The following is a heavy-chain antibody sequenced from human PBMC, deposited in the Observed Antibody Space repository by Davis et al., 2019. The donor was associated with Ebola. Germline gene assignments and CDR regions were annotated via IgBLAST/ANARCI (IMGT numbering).Heavy chain of an antibody. D-gene: IGHD1-26*01. CDR2: IGTAGDT. CDR3: ARGPIMGTISH. CDR1: GFTFSRYD. V-gene: IGHV3-13*01. Sequence: PGGSLRLSCVGSGFTFSRYDMHWVRQTTGKALEWVSAIGTAGDTYYPGSVKGRFTISRENVKNSLYLQMNSLRAGDTAAYYCARGPIMGTISHWGQGTLVTVSS. J-gene: IGHJ3*01.